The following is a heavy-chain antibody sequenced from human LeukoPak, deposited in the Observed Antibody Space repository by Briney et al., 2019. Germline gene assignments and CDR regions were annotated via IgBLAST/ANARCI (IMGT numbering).Heavy chain of an antibody. V-gene: IGHV3-7*01. CDR3: AREEFMVRGVIDY. D-gene: IGHD3-10*01. J-gene: IGHJ4*02. Sequence: PGRSLRLSCAASGFTFSSYWMSWVRQAPGKGLEWVANIRQDGSEKYYVDSVKGRFTISRDNAKNSLYLQMNSLRAEDTAVYYCAREEFMVRGVIDYWGQGTLVTVSS. CDR1: GFTFSSYW. CDR2: IRQDGSEK.